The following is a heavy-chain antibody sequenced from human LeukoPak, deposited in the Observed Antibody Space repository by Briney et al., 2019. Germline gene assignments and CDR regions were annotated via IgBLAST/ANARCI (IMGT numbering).Heavy chain of an antibody. CDR3: ARIVVPAASWFDP. CDR1: GYSISSGYY. V-gene: IGHV4-38-2*01. D-gene: IGHD2-2*01. J-gene: IGHJ5*02. Sequence: PSETLSLTCAVSGYSISSGYYWGWIRQPPGKGLEWIGSIYHSGSTYYNPSLKSRVTISVDTSKNQFSLKLSSVTAADTAVYYCARIVVPAASWFDPWDQGTLVTVSS. CDR2: IYHSGST.